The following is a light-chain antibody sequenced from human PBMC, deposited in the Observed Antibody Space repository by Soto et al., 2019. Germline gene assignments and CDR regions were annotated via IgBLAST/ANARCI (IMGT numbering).Light chain of an antibody. CDR1: QSISSW. Sequence: DIQMTQSPSTLSASVGDRVTITCRASQSISSWLAWYQQKPGKAPKLLIYKASSLEGGVPSRFSGSGSGTEFTLTISSLQPDDFATYYCQRYNGYPFTFGQGTKLEIK. CDR3: QRYNGYPFT. J-gene: IGKJ2*01. V-gene: IGKV1-5*03. CDR2: KAS.